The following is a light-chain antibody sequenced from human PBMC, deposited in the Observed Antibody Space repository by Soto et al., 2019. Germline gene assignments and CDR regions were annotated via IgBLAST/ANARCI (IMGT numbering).Light chain of an antibody. CDR2: EAS. J-gene: IGKJ5*01. CDR3: QQLYTLPFT. Sequence: DIQMTQSPSTLSGSVGDRVTITCRASQTISSWLAWYQQKPGKAPKILIYEASTLQSGVPSRFSGSGSGTECTLTISGLLPEDFAAYHCQQLYTLPFTFGQGTRLEIK. CDR1: QTISSW. V-gene: IGKV1-5*01.